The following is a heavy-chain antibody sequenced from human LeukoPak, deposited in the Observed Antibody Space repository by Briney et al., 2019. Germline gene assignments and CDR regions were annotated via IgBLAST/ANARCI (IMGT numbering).Heavy chain of an antibody. J-gene: IGHJ4*02. CDR2: IYYSGST. Sequence: SETLSLTCTVSGGSISSSSYYWGWIRQPPGKGLEWIGSIYYSGSTYYNPSLKSRVTISVDTSKNQSSLKLSSVTAADTAVYYCARAGVVATIEWDYWGQGTLVTVSS. D-gene: IGHD5-12*01. CDR1: GGSISSSSYY. V-gene: IGHV4-39*07. CDR3: ARAGVVATIEWDY.